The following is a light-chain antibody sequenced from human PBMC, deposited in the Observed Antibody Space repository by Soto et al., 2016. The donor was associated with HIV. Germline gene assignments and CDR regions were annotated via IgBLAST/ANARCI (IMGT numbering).Light chain of an antibody. J-gene: IGLJ1*01. CDR2: DDT. Sequence: SYELTQPPSVSVAPGEAAKITCGANNIGIYSVYWYQQRPGQAPVLVVYDDTDRPSGIPERFSGSKSGDTATLTISRVEAGDEADYYXQVWNIDTDHYVFGTGTKVTVL. CDR3: QVWNIDTDHYV. CDR1: NIGIYS. V-gene: IGLV3-21*02.